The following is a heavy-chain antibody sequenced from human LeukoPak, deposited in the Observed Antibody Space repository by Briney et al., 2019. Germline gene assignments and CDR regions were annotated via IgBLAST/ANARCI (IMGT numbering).Heavy chain of an antibody. D-gene: IGHD4-17*01. CDR2: IYYSGST. Sequence: SETLSLTCIVSGGSISSYYWSWIRQPPGKGLEWIGYIYYSGSTNYNPSLKSRVTISVDTSKNQFSLKLSSVTAADTAVYYCASTPKYYGDYPDYWGQGTLVTVSS. V-gene: IGHV4-59*12. CDR3: ASTPKYYGDYPDY. CDR1: GGSISSYY. J-gene: IGHJ4*02.